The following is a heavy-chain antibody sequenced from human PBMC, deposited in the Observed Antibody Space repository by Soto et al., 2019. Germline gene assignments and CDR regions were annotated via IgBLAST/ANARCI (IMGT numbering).Heavy chain of an antibody. V-gene: IGHV3-23*01. J-gene: IGHJ4*02. CDR1: GFTFSSYA. CDR3: AKGGYCSSTSCYEGEIWVDD. D-gene: IGHD2-2*01. CDR2: ISGSGGST. Sequence: EVQLLESGGGLVQPGGSLRLSCAASGFTFSSYAMSWVRQAPGKGLEWVSAISGSGGSTYYADSVKGRFTISRDNSKNTLYLQMNSLRAEDTAVYYCAKGGYCSSTSCYEGEIWVDDWGQGTLVTVSS.